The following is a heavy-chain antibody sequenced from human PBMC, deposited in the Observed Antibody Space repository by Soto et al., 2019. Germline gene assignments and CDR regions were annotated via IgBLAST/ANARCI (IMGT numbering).Heavy chain of an antibody. D-gene: IGHD6-13*01. J-gene: IGHJ4*02. CDR3: AKEKMFYSSSWLFDY. CDR1: GFTFSSYG. CDR2: ISYDGSNK. Sequence: PGGSLRLSCAASGFTFSSYGMHWVRQAPGKGLEWVAVISYDGSNKYYADSVKGRFTISRDNSKNTLYLQMNSLRAEDTAVYYCAKEKMFYSSSWLFDYWGQGTLVTVSS. V-gene: IGHV3-30*18.